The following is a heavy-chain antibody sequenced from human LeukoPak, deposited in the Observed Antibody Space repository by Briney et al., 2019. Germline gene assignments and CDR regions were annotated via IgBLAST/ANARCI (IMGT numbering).Heavy chain of an antibody. J-gene: IGHJ4*02. D-gene: IGHD3-10*01. CDR3: AKSLQAMVRGVNAPYYFDY. Sequence: GGSLRLSCAASGFTFSSYGMSWVRQAPGKGLEWVSAISGSGGSTYYADSVKGRFTISRDNSKNTLYLQMNSLRAEDTAVYYCAKSLQAMVRGVNAPYYFDYWGQGTLVTVSS. V-gene: IGHV3-23*01. CDR1: GFTFSSYG. CDR2: ISGSGGST.